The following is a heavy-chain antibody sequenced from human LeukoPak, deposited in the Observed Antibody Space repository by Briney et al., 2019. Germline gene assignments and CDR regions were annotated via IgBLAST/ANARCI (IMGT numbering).Heavy chain of an antibody. Sequence: GGSLRLSCAASGFTFSNYEMNWVRQAPGKGLEWVSYISDSGTTIYYGDSVKGRFTISRDNAKNSLYLQMNSLRAEDTAVYYCARDLRYSSGYLGSAFDIWGQGTMVTVSS. CDR2: ISDSGTTI. V-gene: IGHV3-48*03. D-gene: IGHD3-22*01. J-gene: IGHJ3*02. CDR3: ARDLRYSSGYLGSAFDI. CDR1: GFTFSNYE.